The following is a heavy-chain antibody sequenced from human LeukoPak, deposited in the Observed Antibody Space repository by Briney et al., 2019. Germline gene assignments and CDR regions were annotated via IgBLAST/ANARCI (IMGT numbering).Heavy chain of an antibody. J-gene: IGHJ6*03. Sequence: SETLSLTCTVSGGSISSGSYYWSWIRQPAGKGLEWIGRIYTSGSTNYNPSLKSRVTISVDTSKNQFSLKLSSVTAADTAAYYCARGVGAATGDYYYMDVWGKGTTVTVSS. CDR1: GGSISSGSYY. CDR3: ARGVGAATGDYYYMDV. CDR2: IYTSGST. D-gene: IGHD1-26*01. V-gene: IGHV4-61*02.